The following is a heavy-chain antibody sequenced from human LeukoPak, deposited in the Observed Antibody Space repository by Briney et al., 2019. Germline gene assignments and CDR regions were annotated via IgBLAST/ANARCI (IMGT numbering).Heavy chain of an antibody. Sequence: GRSLRLSCAASGFTFSSYGMHWVRQAPGKGLEWVAVISYDGSNKYYADSVKGRFTISRDNSKNTLYLQMNSLRAEDTAVYYCAKDRSGYDPKYYFDYWGQGTLVTVSS. J-gene: IGHJ4*02. D-gene: IGHD5-12*01. CDR1: GFTFSSYG. CDR2: ISYDGSNK. V-gene: IGHV3-30*18. CDR3: AKDRSGYDPKYYFDY.